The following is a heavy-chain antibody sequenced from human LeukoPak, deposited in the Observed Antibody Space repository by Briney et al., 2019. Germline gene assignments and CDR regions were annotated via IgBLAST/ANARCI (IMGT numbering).Heavy chain of an antibody. Sequence: SETLSLTCTVTGGSISSSNYYWGWIRQPPGKGLEWIGSIYYSGSTYYNPSLKSRVTISVDTSKNQFSLKLSSVTAADTAVYYCTPGPGGAFDIWGQGTMVTVSS. D-gene: IGHD3-16*01. V-gene: IGHV4-39*01. CDR2: IYYSGST. CDR3: TPGPGGAFDI. CDR1: GGSISSSNYY. J-gene: IGHJ3*02.